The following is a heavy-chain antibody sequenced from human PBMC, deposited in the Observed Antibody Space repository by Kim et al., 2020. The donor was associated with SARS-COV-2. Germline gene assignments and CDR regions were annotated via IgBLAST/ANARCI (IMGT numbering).Heavy chain of an antibody. J-gene: IGHJ4*02. Sequence: GGSLRLSCAASGFTFSSYAMHWVRQAPGKGLEYVSAISSNGGSTYYANSVKGRFTISRDNSKNTLYLQMGSLRAEDMAVYYCARGFGCSGGSCYIYFDYWDQGTLVTVSS. CDR1: GFTFSSYA. CDR3: ARGFGCSGGSCYIYFDY. D-gene: IGHD2-15*01. V-gene: IGHV3-64*01. CDR2: ISSNGGST.